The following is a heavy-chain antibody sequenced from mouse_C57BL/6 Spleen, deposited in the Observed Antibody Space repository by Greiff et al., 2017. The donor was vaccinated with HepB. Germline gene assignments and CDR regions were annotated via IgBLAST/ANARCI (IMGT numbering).Heavy chain of an antibody. CDR3: ARPGDGSFDY. D-gene: IGHD2-3*01. Sequence: EVQLVESGGDLVKPGGSLKLSCAASGFTFSSYGMSWVRQTPDKRLEWVATISSGGSYTYYPDSVKGRFTISRDNAKNTLYLQMSSLKSEDTAMYYCARPGDGSFDYWGQGTTLTVSS. CDR2: ISSGGSYT. CDR1: GFTFSSYG. V-gene: IGHV5-6*01. J-gene: IGHJ2*01.